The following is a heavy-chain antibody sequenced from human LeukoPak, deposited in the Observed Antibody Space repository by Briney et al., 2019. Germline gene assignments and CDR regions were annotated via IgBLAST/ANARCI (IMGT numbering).Heavy chain of an antibody. Sequence: PGGSLRLSCAASGSTFSSYAMSWVRQAPGKGLEWVSAVSGSGASTYYADSVKGRFTISRDNSKNTVYLQVNSLRADDTAVYYCAKSPYDHWGQGTLVTVSS. V-gene: IGHV3-23*01. CDR1: GSTFSSYA. CDR2: VSGSGAST. J-gene: IGHJ4*02. CDR3: AKSPYDH.